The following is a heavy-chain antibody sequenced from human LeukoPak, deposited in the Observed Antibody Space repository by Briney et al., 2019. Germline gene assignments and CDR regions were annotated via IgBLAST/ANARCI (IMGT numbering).Heavy chain of an antibody. CDR3: ARLRSITIFGVVNSPYFDY. Sequence: SETLSLTCTVSGGSISSSSYYWGWIRQPPGKGLEWIGSIYYSGSTYYNPSLKSRVTISVDTSKNQLSLKLSSVTAADTAVYYCARLRSITIFGVVNSPYFDYWGQGTLVTVSS. J-gene: IGHJ4*02. V-gene: IGHV4-39*01. CDR2: IYYSGST. CDR1: GGSISSSSYY. D-gene: IGHD3-3*01.